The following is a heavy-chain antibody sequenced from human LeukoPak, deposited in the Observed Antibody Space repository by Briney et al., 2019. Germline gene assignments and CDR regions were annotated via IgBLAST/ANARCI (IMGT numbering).Heavy chain of an antibody. CDR2: IHYSGKT. CDR1: GVSISRSSYY. D-gene: IGHD6-19*01. J-gene: IGHJ5*02. CDR3: AKVGGLAVAGTDNWMDP. V-gene: IGHV4-39*02. Sequence: SETLSLTCSVTGVSISRSSYYWGWIRQPPGEGLEWIGNIHYSGKTYYNPSLKSRVTISIDTSKNQFSLKLSSVTAADTAVYSCAKVGGLAVAGTDNWMDPWGQGTLVTVSS.